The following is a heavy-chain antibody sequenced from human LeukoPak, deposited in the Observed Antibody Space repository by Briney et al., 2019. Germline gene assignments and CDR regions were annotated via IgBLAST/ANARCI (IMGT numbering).Heavy chain of an antibody. CDR2: IYSGGST. J-gene: IGHJ4*02. CDR1: GFTVSSNY. V-gene: IGHV3-66*01. CDR3: AREFTGSGSYYGNFDY. Sequence: PGGSLRLSCAASGFTVSSNYMSWVRQAPGKGLEWVSVIYSGGSTYCADSVKGRFTISRDNSKNTLYLQMNSLRAEDTAVYYCAREFTGSGSYYGNFDYWGQGTLVTVSS. D-gene: IGHD1-26*01.